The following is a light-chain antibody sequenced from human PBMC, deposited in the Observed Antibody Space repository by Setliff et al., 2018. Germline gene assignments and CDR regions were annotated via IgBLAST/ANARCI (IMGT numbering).Light chain of an antibody. CDR2: EVS. V-gene: IGLV2-14*01. J-gene: IGLJ1*01. CDR3: TSYTSTARV. Sequence: QSVLTQPASVSGSPGQSITISCTGTSSDVGAYNYASWYQQHPGKAPKLMIYEVSNRPSGVSNRFSGSKSGNTASLTISGLQAEDEADYYCTSYTSTARVFGTGTKVTVL. CDR1: SSDVGAYNY.